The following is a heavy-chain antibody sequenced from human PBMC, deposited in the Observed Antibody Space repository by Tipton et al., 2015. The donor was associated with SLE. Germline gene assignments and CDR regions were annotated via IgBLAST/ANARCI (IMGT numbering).Heavy chain of an antibody. D-gene: IGHD6-6*01. CDR2: IYYSGST. CDR1: GGSISSSSYY. CDR3: ARVWRQLANYFDY. V-gene: IGHV4-39*07. Sequence: LRLSCTVSGGSISSSSYYWGWIRQPPGKGLEWIGSIYYSGSTNYNPSLKSRVTISVDKSKNQFSLKLSSVTAADTAVYYCARVWRQLANYFDYWGQGTLVTVSS. J-gene: IGHJ4*02.